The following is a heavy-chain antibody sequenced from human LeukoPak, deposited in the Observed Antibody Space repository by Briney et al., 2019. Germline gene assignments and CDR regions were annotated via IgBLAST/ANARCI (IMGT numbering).Heavy chain of an antibody. CDR2: IDPEDGET. J-gene: IGHJ4*02. V-gene: IGHV1-24*01. CDR1: GYTLIEIS. Sequence: ASVKVSCKVSGYTLIEISIYWVRQALGKGLEWMGGIDPEDGETIYAQKFQGRVTMTEDTSTGTAYMDLSSLTSEDTAVYYCVTEYLGHWGQGTLVIVSS. CDR3: VTEYLGH.